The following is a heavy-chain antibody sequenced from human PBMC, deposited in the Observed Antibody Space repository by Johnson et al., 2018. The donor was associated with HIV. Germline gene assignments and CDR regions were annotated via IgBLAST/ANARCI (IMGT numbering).Heavy chain of an antibody. Sequence: QVQLVESGGGVVQPGRSLRLSCAAFGLNFSDSSMHWVRQAPGKGLEWVAVISFDGSTNYHAASVKGRFTISRYNSKNTLSLQMNSLRAEDTAVYYCARGRTVVSVFDIWGQGTMVTVSS. D-gene: IGHD3-3*01. CDR1: GLNFSDSS. CDR2: ISFDGSTN. J-gene: IGHJ3*02. V-gene: IGHV3-30*04. CDR3: ARGRTVVSVFDI.